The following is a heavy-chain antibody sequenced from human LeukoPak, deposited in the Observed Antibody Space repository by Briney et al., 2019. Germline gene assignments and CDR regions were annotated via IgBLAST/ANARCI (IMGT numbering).Heavy chain of an antibody. Sequence: ASGKVSCKASGYTCTSYYMHWVRQAAGQWLEWMGIINPSGGSTSYAQKFQGRVTMTRDTSTSTVYMELSSLRSEDTAVYYCATADANVYSSGWYWFDPWGQGTLVTVSS. CDR3: ATADANVYSSGWYWFDP. CDR2: INPSGGST. D-gene: IGHD6-19*01. J-gene: IGHJ5*02. CDR1: GYTCTSYY. V-gene: IGHV1-46*01.